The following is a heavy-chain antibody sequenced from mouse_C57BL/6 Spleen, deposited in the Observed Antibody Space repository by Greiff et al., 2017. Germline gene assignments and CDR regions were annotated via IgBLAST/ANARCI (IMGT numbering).Heavy chain of an antibody. Sequence: EVQLVESGAELVKPGASVKLSCTASGFDINDYYMHWVKQRTEQGLEWIGRIDPEDGETKYAPKFQGKATITADTTSNTAYLQLSSLTSEDTAVYYCASSGYWYFDVWGTGTTVTVSS. V-gene: IGHV14-2*01. CDR1: GFDINDYY. CDR3: ASSGYWYFDV. CDR2: IDPEDGET. J-gene: IGHJ1*03.